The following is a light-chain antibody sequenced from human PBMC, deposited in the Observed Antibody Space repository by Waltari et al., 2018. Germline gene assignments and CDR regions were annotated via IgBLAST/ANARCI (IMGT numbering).Light chain of an antibody. J-gene: IGKJ3*01. CDR3: QQYYTTPLT. CDR2: WAS. Sequence: DIVMTQSPDSLAVSLGERATINFQSRQGVLYSSNNKNYLAWYQQKPGQPPKLLIYWASTRESGVPDRFSGSGSGTDFTLTISSLQAEDVAVYYCQQYYTTPLTFGPGTKVDIK. V-gene: IGKV4-1*01. CDR1: QGVLYSSNNKNY.